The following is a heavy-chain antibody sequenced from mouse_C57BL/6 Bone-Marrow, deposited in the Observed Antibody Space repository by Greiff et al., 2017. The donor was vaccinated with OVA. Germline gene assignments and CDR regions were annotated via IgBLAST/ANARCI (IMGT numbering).Heavy chain of an antibody. D-gene: IGHD2-12*01. CDR3: KSPDYYSWFAY. Sequence: VQLQQSGPELVRPGASVKISCKAPGYTFTSHWMQWVRQRPGQGLEWIGEIFPGSGSTYYNEKFKGKATLTVDTSSSTAYMQLRSLTSEDCEVYFCKSPDYYSWFAYWGQGTLVTVSA. V-gene: IGHV1-56*01. CDR1: GYTFTSHW. CDR2: IFPGSGST. J-gene: IGHJ3*01.